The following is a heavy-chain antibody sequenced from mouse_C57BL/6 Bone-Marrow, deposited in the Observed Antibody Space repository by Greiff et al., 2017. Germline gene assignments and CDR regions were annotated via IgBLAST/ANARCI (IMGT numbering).Heavy chain of an antibody. CDR3: ARKLIIGYYYGSSSDWYFDV. V-gene: IGHV1-42*01. J-gene: IGHJ1*03. CDR2: INPSTGGT. CDR1: GYSFTGYY. D-gene: IGHD1-1*01. Sequence: EVQLVESGPELVKPGASVKISCKASGYSFTGYYMNWVKQSPEKSLEWIGEINPSTGGTTYNQKFKAKATLTVDKSSSTAYMQLKSLTSEDSAVYYCARKLIIGYYYGSSSDWYFDVWGTGTTVTVSS.